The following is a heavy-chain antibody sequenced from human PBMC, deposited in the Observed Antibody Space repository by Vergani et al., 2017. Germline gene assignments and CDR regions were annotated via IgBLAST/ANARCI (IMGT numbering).Heavy chain of an antibody. J-gene: IGHJ4*02. Sequence: EVHLLESGGGLVQSGGSLRLSCAASGFTFSNSAVSRVRQAPGRGLAWVSSISGPGLSTYYADSVKGRFSISRDNSKNTLSLQMNSLTAEDTAIYYCAGPQGTSAYYYGGFDYWGQGILVTVSS. D-gene: IGHD3-22*01. CDR1: GFTFSNSA. V-gene: IGHV3-23*01. CDR2: ISGPGLST. CDR3: AGPQGTSAYYYGGFDY.